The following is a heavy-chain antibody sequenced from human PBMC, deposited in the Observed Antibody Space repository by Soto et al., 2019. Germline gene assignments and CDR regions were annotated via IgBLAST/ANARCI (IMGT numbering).Heavy chain of an antibody. D-gene: IGHD2-15*01. CDR3: ARQIGRGSWSFDN. J-gene: IGHJ4*02. CDR2: IHYIENP. Sequence: QLQLQESGPGLVKPSETLSLTCPVSGASISSSVYYWWAWIRRPPGRGLEWIGSIHYIENPRYNPSLSSRLTISVDTSENQFSMNLTSVTAADTAVYYCARQIGRGSWSFDNWGQGTLVTVSS. V-gene: IGHV4-39*01. CDR1: GASISSSVYY.